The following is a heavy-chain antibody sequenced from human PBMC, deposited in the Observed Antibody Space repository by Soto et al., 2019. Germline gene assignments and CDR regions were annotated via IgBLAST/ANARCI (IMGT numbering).Heavy chain of an antibody. V-gene: IGHV3-23*01. J-gene: IGHJ4*02. D-gene: IGHD3-10*01. CDR1: GFIFISYA. CDR2: ISGTGNTA. Sequence: GGSLRLSCAASGFIFISYAMSWVRQAPWKGLDWVSGISGTGNTAFYADSLKGRFTISRDNSKSTLYLQMNNLTAEDTAIYYCAKDRIRVRGPYFDYWGRGVLVTVSS. CDR3: AKDRIRVRGPYFDY.